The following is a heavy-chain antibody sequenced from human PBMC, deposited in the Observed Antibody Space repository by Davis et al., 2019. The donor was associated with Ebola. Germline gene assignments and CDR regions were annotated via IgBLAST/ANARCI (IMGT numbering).Heavy chain of an antibody. CDR1: GFTFISYS. CDR3: AKLVNLWRLGNFDY. J-gene: IGHJ4*02. Sequence: GESLKISCAASGFTFISYSMNWVRQAPGKGLEWVSSISSSSSYIYYADSLKGRFTISRDNAKNSLYLQMNSLRAEDTAVYYCAKLVNLWRLGNFDYWGQGTLVTVSS. D-gene: IGHD2-21*01. CDR2: ISSSSSYI. V-gene: IGHV3-21*04.